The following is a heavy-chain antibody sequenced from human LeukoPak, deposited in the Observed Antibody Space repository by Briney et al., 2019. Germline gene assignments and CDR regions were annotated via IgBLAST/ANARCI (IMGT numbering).Heavy chain of an antibody. CDR1: GGSISSYY. Sequence: PSETLSLTCTVSGGSISSYYCSWIRQPPGKGLEWIGYIYYSGSTNYNPSLKSRVTISVDTSKNQFSLKLSSVTAADTAVYYCASFSGIAVAGRDYWGQGTLVTVSS. J-gene: IGHJ4*02. CDR3: ASFSGIAVAGRDY. D-gene: IGHD6-19*01. CDR2: IYYSGST. V-gene: IGHV4-59*08.